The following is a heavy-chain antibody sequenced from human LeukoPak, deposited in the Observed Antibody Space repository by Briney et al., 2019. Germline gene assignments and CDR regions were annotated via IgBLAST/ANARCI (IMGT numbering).Heavy chain of an antibody. Sequence: SVKVSCKSSGGTFSNYAISWVRQPPAQGLEWMGGIIPIFGTINYAQRFQGRVMITADESTHTTYIELSSLRSDDTAVYYCATRSTVVTLDAFDIWGQGTRVTVSS. D-gene: IGHD4-23*01. CDR1: GGTFSNYA. CDR3: ATRSTVVTLDAFDI. V-gene: IGHV1-69*13. CDR2: IIPIFGTI. J-gene: IGHJ3*02.